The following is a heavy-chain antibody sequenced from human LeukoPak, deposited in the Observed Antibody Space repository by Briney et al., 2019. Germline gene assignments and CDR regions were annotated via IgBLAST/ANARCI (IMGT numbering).Heavy chain of an antibody. J-gene: IGHJ4*02. Sequence: PSETLPLTCTVSGGSISSYYWNWIRQPPGKGLEWIGYISYSGTTNYNPSLKSRVTISVDTSKKQFSLKLTSATAADTAVYYCARGDDYKSTLFDYWGQGTLVTVSS. CDR2: ISYSGTT. CDR3: ARGDDYKSTLFDY. D-gene: IGHD5-12*01. CDR1: GGSISSYY. V-gene: IGHV4-59*01.